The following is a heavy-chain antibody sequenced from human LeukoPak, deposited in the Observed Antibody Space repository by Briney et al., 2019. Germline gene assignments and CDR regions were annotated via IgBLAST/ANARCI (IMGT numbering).Heavy chain of an antibody. V-gene: IGHV3-30*18. CDR3: AKEKQRWLQSHYYYMDV. J-gene: IGHJ6*03. CDR2: ISYDGSNR. Sequence: GGSLRLSCAASGFTFSNYGMHWVRQAPGKGLEWVAVISYDGSNRYYADSVKGRFTISRDNSKNTLYLQMNSLRAEDTAVYYCAKEKQRWLQSHYYYMDVWGKGTTVTISS. D-gene: IGHD5-24*01. CDR1: GFTFSNYG.